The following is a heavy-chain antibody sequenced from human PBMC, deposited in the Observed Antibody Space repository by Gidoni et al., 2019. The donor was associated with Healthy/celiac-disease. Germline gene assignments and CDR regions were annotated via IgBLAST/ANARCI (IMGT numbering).Heavy chain of an antibody. J-gene: IGHJ4*02. V-gene: IGHV4-39*01. D-gene: IGHD2-15*01. CDR1: GGSISSSSYY. CDR2: IYYSGST. CDR3: ARRRKIADIDY. Sequence: QLQLQESGPGLVKPSETLSLTCTVSGGSISSSSYYWGWIRQPPGKGLEWIGSIYYSGSTYYNPSLKSRVTISVDTSKNQFSLKLSSVTAADTAVYYCARRRKIADIDYWGQGTLVTVSS.